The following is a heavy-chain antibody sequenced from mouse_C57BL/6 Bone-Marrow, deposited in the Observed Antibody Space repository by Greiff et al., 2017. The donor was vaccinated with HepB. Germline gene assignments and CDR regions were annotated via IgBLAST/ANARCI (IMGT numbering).Heavy chain of an antibody. Sequence: QVQLQQPGAELVMPGASVKLSCKASGYTFTSYWMHWVKQRPGQGLEWIGEIDPSDSYTNYNQKFKDKSTLTVDKSSSAAYMQLSSLTSEDSAVYYCAILDYWGQGTTLTVSS. V-gene: IGHV1-69*01. CDR1: GYTFTSYW. J-gene: IGHJ2*01. CDR2: IDPSDSYT. CDR3: AILDY.